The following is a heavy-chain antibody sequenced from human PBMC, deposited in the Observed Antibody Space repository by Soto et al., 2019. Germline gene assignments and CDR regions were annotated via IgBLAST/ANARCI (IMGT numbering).Heavy chain of an antibody. Sequence: SETLSLTCTVSGGSISSYYWSWIRQPAGKGLEWIGRIYTSGSTNYNPSLKSRVTMSVDTSKNQFSLKLSSVTAADTAVYYCARVDLDCGGDCYLDYWGQGTLVTVSS. J-gene: IGHJ4*02. CDR2: IYTSGST. V-gene: IGHV4-4*07. D-gene: IGHD2-21*02. CDR3: ARVDLDCGGDCYLDY. CDR1: GGSISSYY.